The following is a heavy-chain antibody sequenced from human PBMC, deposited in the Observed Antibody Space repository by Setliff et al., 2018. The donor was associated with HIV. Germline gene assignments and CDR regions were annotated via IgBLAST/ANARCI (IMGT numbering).Heavy chain of an antibody. CDR1: GFTFSSYS. J-gene: IGHJ6*02. Sequence: PGGSLRLSCAASGFTFSSYSMSWVRQAPGKGLEWVSSISSSSSYIYYADSVKGRFTISRDNAKNSLYLQMNSLRAEDTAVYYCARKLLTRPNYYGMDDWGQGTTVTVS. CDR2: ISSSSSYI. V-gene: IGHV3-21*01. CDR3: ARKLLTRPNYYGMDD. D-gene: IGHD2-15*01.